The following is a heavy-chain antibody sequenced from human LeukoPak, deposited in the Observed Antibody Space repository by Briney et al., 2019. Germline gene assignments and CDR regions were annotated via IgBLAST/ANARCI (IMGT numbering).Heavy chain of an antibody. D-gene: IGHD3-16*02. J-gene: IGHJ6*03. V-gene: IGHV1-2*06. CDR3: ARLVRNYYYMDV. CDR1: GYTFTGYY. CDR2: INPNSGGT. Sequence: GASVKVSCKASGYTFTGYYMHWVRQAPGQGLEWMGRINPNSGGTNYAQKFQGRVTMTRETSISTAYMELSRLRSDDTAVYYCARLVRNYYYMDVWGKGTTVTVSS.